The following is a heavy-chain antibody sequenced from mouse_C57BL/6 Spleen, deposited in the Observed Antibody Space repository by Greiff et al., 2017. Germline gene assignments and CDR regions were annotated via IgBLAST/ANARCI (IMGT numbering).Heavy chain of an antibody. V-gene: IGHV1-15*01. J-gene: IGHJ1*03. D-gene: IGHD2-4*01. CDR2: IDPATGGT. Sequence: QVQLQQSGAELVRPGASVTLSCKASGYTFTDYEMHWVKQTPVHGLEWIGAIDPATGGTAYNQKFKGKAKLTADKSSSTAYMALHSLTSEVSAVYYCAYYYESTLGYFDVWGTGTTVTVSS. CDR3: AYYYESTLGYFDV. CDR1: GYTFTDYE.